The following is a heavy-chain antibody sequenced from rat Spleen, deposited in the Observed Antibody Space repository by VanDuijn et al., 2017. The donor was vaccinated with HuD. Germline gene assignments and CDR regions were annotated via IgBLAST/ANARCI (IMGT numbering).Heavy chain of an antibody. Sequence: EVQLVESDGGLVQPGRSLKLSCAASGFTFSDFFMAWVRQAPKKGLEWIATTTSGASNTYYLDSVKGRFTISRDNAKSTLFLQMDSLRSEDTATYYCTRAYYWGQGVMVTVSS. V-gene: IGHV5-7*01. CDR3: TRAYY. CDR1: GFTFSDFF. CDR2: TTSGASNT. J-gene: IGHJ2*01. D-gene: IGHD2-1*01.